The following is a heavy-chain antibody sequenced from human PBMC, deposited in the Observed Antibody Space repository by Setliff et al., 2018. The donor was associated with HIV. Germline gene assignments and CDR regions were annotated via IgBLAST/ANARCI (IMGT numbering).Heavy chain of an antibody. V-gene: IGHV1-2*02. CDR1: GYTFTGYY. J-gene: IGHJ5*02. CDR2: INLNTGNT. CDR3: ARGRTYDSSGYIGNWFDP. D-gene: IGHD3-22*01. Sequence: GASVKVSCKASGYTFTGYYMHWVRQAPGQGLEWMGCINLNTGNTNYAQEFQGRVIVTRDTSINTAYVELRSLRLDDTAVYFCARGRTYDSSGYIGNWFDPWGQGTLVTVSS.